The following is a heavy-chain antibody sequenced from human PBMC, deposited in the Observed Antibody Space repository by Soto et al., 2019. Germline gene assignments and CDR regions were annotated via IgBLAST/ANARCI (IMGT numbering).Heavy chain of an antibody. CDR3: ARDIPGGTGTTA. CDR2: INHSGST. V-gene: IGHV4-34*01. Sequence: SETLSLTCAVYGGSFSGYYWSWIRQPPGKGLEWIGEINHSGSTNYNPSLKSRVTISVDTSKNQFSLKLSSVTAADTAVYYCARDIPGGTGTTAWGQGTLVTVSS. CDR1: GGSFSGYY. J-gene: IGHJ5*02. D-gene: IGHD1-7*01.